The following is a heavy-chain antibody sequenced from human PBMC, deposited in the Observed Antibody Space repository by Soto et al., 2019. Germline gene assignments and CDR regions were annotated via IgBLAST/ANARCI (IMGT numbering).Heavy chain of an antibody. CDR2: ISTYGSTI. Sequence: GGSLRLSCAASGFTFRDFYMSWIRQAPGKGLEWVPHISTYGSTIDYADSVKGRFTVSRDNTKDSLYVQMNSLRADDTAVYYCARGPQPHYYDNSGSKIDYWGQGTLVTVSS. CDR1: GFTFRDFY. V-gene: IGHV3-11*01. J-gene: IGHJ4*02. D-gene: IGHD3-22*01. CDR3: ARGPQPHYYDNSGSKIDY.